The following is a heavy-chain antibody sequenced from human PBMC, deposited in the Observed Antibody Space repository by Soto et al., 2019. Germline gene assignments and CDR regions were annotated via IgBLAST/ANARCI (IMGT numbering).Heavy chain of an antibody. CDR3: AKGDTGEVATTGHLDL. CDR1: EDIFGSSG. CDR2: IIPVFGTT. Sequence: QAQVVQSGPEVAKPGSSVKVSCKASEDIFGSSGFSWVRQAPGLGLEWMGGIIPVFGTTEYEEKFRGRVTMSADDDKRTVYMELDSLTAVDTAVYSCAKGDTGEVATTGHLDLWGQGTLVTVSS. D-gene: IGHD5-12*01. J-gene: IGHJ4*02. V-gene: IGHV1-69*01.